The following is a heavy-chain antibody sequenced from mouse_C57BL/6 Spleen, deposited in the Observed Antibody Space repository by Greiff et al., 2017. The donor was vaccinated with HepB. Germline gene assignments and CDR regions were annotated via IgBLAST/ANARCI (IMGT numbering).Heavy chain of an antibody. J-gene: IGHJ1*03. CDR2: IRLKSDNYAT. CDR1: GFTFSNYW. V-gene: IGHV6-3*01. Sequence: DVHLVESGGGLVQPGGSMKLSCVASGFTFSNYWMNWVRQSPEKGLEWVAQIRLKSDNYATHYAESVKGRFTISRDDSKSSVYLQMNNLRAEDTGSYYCTDSAGYFDVWGTGTTVTVSS. CDR3: TDSAGYFDV.